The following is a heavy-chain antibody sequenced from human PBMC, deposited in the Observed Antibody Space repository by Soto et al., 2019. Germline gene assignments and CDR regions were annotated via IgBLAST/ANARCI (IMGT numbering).Heavy chain of an antibody. CDR2: IYYSGST. CDR3: ARDGAARDYFDY. D-gene: IGHD6-6*01. J-gene: IGHJ4*02. CDR1: GGSISSYY. V-gene: IGHV4-59*01. Sequence: PSETLSLTCTVSGGSISSYYWSWIRQPPGKGLEWIGYIYYSGSTNYNPSLKSRVTISVDTSKNQFSLKLSSVTAADTAVHYCARDGAARDYFDYWGQGTLVTVSS.